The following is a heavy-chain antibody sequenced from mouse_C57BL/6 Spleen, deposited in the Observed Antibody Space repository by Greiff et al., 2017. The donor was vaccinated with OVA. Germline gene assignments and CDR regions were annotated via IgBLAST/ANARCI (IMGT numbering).Heavy chain of an antibody. D-gene: IGHD1-1*01. Sequence: QVQLKQPGAELVKPGASVKMSCKASGYTFTSYWITWVKQRPGQGLEWIGDIYPGSGSTNYNEKFKSKATLTVDTSSSTAYMQLSSLTSEDSAVYYCARYDYGSSYPWFAYWGQGTLVTVSA. CDR2: IYPGSGST. CDR1: GYTFTSYW. V-gene: IGHV1-55*01. J-gene: IGHJ3*01. CDR3: ARYDYGSSYPWFAY.